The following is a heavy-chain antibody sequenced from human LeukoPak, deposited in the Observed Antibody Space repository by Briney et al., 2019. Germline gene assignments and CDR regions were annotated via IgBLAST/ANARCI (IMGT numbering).Heavy chain of an antibody. CDR1: GGSISSSSYY. CDR3: ARSYGSGNYFDY. D-gene: IGHD3-10*01. Sequence: KTSETLSLTCTVSGGSISSSSYYWGWIRQPPGKGLEWIGSIYYSGSTYYNPSLKSRVTISVDTSKNQFSLKLSPVTAADTAVYYCARSYGSGNYFDYWGQGTLVTVSS. J-gene: IGHJ4*02. CDR2: IYYSGST. V-gene: IGHV4-39*07.